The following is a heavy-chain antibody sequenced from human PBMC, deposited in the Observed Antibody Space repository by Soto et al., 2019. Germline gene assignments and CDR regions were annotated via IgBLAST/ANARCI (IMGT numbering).Heavy chain of an antibody. J-gene: IGHJ4*02. D-gene: IGHD2-2*01. CDR1: GFTFSSYW. CDR2: INSDGSST. CDR3: ARDEGYCSSTSCELDY. Sequence: EVQLVESGGGLVQPGGSLRLSCAASGFTFSSYWMHWVRQAPGKGLVWVSRINSDGSSTSYADSVKGRLTISRDNAKNTLYLQMNSLRAEDTAVYYCARDEGYCSSTSCELDYWGQGTLVTVSS. V-gene: IGHV3-74*01.